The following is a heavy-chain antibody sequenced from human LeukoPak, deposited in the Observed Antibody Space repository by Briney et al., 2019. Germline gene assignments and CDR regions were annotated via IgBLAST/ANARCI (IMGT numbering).Heavy chain of an antibody. D-gene: IGHD3-22*01. Sequence: SETLSLACTVSGGSISSSSYYWGWIRQPPGKGLEWIGSIYYSGSTYYNPSLKSRVTISVDTSKNQFSLKLSSVTAADTAVYYCARDYYDSSGYYWVYWGQGTLVTVSS. V-gene: IGHV4-39*07. J-gene: IGHJ4*02. CDR1: GGSISSSSYY. CDR3: ARDYYDSSGYYWVY. CDR2: IYYSGST.